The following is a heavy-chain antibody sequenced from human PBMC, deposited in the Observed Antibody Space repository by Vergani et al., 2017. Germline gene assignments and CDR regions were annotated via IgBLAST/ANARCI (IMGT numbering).Heavy chain of an antibody. Sequence: QVQLVQSGAEVKKPGASVKVSCKASGYTFTSYDINWVRQATGQGLEWMGWMNPNSGNTGYAQKFQGRVTMTRNTSISTAYMELRSLRSDDTAVYYCARRDSGSYYRTVDAFDIWGQGTMVTVSS. CDR1: GYTFTSYD. CDR2: MNPNSGNT. D-gene: IGHD1-26*01. CDR3: ARRDSGSYYRTVDAFDI. J-gene: IGHJ3*02. V-gene: IGHV1-8*01.